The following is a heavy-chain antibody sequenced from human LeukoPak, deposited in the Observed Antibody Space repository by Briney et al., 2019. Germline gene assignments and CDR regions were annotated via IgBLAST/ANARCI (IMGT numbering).Heavy chain of an antibody. CDR3: ARAGVAGPPPV. D-gene: IGHD6-19*01. J-gene: IGHJ3*01. CDR1: GGSISSDSYY. V-gene: IGHV4-39*07. CDR2: IYYSGST. Sequence: SETLSLTCTVSGGSISSDSYYWGWIRQPPGKGLEWIASIYYSGSTYYNPSLESRVTISVDTSKNQFSLNLSSVTAADTAVYYCARAGVAGPPPVWGQGTMVTVSS.